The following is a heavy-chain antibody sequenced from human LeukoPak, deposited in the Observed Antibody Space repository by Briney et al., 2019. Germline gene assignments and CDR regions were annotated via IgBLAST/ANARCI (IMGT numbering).Heavy chain of an antibody. D-gene: IGHD5-18*01. Sequence: GGSLRLSYAASGFTVSSNYMSWVRQAPGKGLEWVSVIYSGGSTYYADSVKGRFTISRDNSKNTLYLQMNSLRAEDTAVYYCARDFGGYSYDGYYFDYRGQGTLVTVSS. CDR1: GFTVSSNY. CDR2: IYSGGST. J-gene: IGHJ4*02. V-gene: IGHV3-66*01. CDR3: ARDFGGYSYDGYYFDY.